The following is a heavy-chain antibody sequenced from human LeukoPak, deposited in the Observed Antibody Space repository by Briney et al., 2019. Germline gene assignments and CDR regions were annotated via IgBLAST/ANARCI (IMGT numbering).Heavy chain of an antibody. CDR1: GFTFSSYG. J-gene: IGHJ6*02. CDR2: IWYDGSNK. CDR3: ARGYDILTGYQYGMDV. Sequence: GGSLRLSCAASGFTFSSYGMHWVRQAPGQGLEWVAVIWYDGSNKYYADSVKGRFTISRDNSKNTLYLQMNSLRAEDTAVYYCARGYDILTGYQYGMDVWGQGTTVTVSS. D-gene: IGHD3-9*01. V-gene: IGHV3-33*01.